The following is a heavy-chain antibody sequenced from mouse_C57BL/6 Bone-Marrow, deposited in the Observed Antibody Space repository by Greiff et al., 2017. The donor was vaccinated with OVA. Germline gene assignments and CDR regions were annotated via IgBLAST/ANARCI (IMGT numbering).Heavy chain of an antibody. Sequence: QVQLKQPGAELVRPGSSVKLSCKASGYTFTSYWMHWVKQRPIQGLEWIGNIDPSDSETHYNQKFKDKATLTVDKSSSTAYMQLSSLTSEDSAVYYCARDYGSYYYAMDYWGQGTSVTVSS. V-gene: IGHV1-52*01. CDR1: GYTFTSYW. CDR2: IDPSDSET. CDR3: ARDYGSYYYAMDY. J-gene: IGHJ4*01. D-gene: IGHD1-1*01.